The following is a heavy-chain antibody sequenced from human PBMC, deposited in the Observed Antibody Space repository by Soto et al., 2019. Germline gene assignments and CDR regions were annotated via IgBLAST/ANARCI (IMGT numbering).Heavy chain of an antibody. CDR2: INAGNGNT. J-gene: IGHJ3*01. V-gene: IGHV1-3*01. Sequence: QIQLMQSGAEVKKPGASVKVSCKASGYTFTSYGIHWVRQAPGQRLEWTGWINAGNGNTKYSEKFQGRVTITRDTSASTAYLELSSLRSEDTAVYYCARGDPPYDTSGRRPFDVWGQGTMVTVSS. D-gene: IGHD3-22*01. CDR3: ARGDPPYDTSGRRPFDV. CDR1: GYTFTSYG.